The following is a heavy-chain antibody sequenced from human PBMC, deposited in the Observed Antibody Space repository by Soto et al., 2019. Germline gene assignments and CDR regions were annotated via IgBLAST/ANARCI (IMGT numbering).Heavy chain of an antibody. CDR3: AKSSGYDFFYYGMDI. Sequence: SETLSLTCTISGGSLNSSYWSWIRQSPGKGLEWIGRIYARGVTNYNPSIKSRVTMSGDPSRNQFSLRLTSVTVADTAVYYCAKSSGYDFFYYGMDIWGRGTTVTVSS. CDR1: GGSLNSSY. V-gene: IGHV4-4*07. D-gene: IGHD5-18*01. CDR2: IYARGVT. J-gene: IGHJ6*02.